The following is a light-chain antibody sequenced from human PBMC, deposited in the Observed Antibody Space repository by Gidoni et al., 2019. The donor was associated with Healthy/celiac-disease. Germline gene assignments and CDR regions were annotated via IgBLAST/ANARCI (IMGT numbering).Light chain of an antibody. CDR2: GAS. J-gene: IGKJ2*01. V-gene: IGKV3-20*01. CDR1: QSASSSY. CDR3: QQYGSSPMYT. Sequence: EIVLTQSPGTLSLSPGERATLSCRASQSASSSYLAWYQQKPGQAPRLLIYGASSRATGFPDRFSGSGSGTDFTLTISRLEPEDFAVYYCQQYGSSPMYTFGQGTKLEIK.